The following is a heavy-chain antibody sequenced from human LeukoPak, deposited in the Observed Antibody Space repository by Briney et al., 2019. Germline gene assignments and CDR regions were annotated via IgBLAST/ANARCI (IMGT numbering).Heavy chain of an antibody. Sequence: ASVKVSCKASGYTFTSYYMHWVRQAPGQGLEWMGIINPSGGSTSYAQKFQGRVTMTRDMSTSTVYMELSSLRSEDTAVYYCARDFSGYYMVGYYYYMDVWGKGTTVTVSS. CDR2: INPSGGST. CDR3: ARDFSGYYMVGYYYYMDV. D-gene: IGHD3-3*01. CDR1: GYTFTSYY. V-gene: IGHV1-46*01. J-gene: IGHJ6*03.